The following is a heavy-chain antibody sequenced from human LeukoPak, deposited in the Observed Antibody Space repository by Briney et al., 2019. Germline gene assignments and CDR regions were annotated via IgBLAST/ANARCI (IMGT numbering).Heavy chain of an antibody. Sequence: GGSLRLSCAASGFTFSSYGMHWVRQAPGKGLEWVAVIWYDGSNKYYADSVKGRFTISRDNSKNTLYLQMNSLRAEDTAVYYCGKLNKDILTVFPYYSGRDSGGQGTRVTVSS. CDR2: IWYDGSNK. CDR3: GKLNKDILTVFPYYSGRDS. CDR1: GFTFSSYG. J-gene: IGHJ6*02. V-gene: IGHV3-30*02. D-gene: IGHD3-9*01.